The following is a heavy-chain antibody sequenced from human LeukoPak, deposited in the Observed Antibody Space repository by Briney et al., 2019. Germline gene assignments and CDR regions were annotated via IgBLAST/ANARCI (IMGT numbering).Heavy chain of an antibody. Sequence: PSETLSHTCAVSGGSISSSNWWGWIRQPPGKGLEWIGNIYYSGSTFYNPSLKSRVTIFLDTSKNRFSLRLTSVTAADTAVYYCAREGLRGEYFDYWGQGTLVTVSS. CDR3: AREGLRGEYFDY. J-gene: IGHJ4*02. V-gene: IGHV4-39*01. CDR2: IYYSGST. CDR1: GGSISSSNW. D-gene: IGHD2-8*01.